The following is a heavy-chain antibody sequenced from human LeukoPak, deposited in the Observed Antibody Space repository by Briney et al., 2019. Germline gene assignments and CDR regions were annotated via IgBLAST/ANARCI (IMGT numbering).Heavy chain of an antibody. J-gene: IGHJ4*02. CDR1: GGSISSYY. D-gene: IGHD4-11*01. Sequence: SETLSLTCTVSGGSISSYYWSWIRRPPGKGLEWIGYIYYSGSTNYKPSLQSRVTISVDTSKNQFSLKLSSVTAADTAVYYCARADYNSPFDYWGQGTLVTVSS. V-gene: IGHV4-59*01. CDR2: IYYSGST. CDR3: ARADYNSPFDY.